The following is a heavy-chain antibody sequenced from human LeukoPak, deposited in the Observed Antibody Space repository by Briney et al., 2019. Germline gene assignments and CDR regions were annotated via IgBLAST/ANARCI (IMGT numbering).Heavy chain of an antibody. CDR1: GFTFSNYA. D-gene: IGHD2-15*01. CDR2: TTGSGDST. Sequence: GGSLRLSCAASGFTFSNYAMSWVRQAPEKGLEWVSTTTGSGDSTYYADSVRGRFTLSRDISKNTLYLQMNSLRAEDTAVYYCAKLYCSGSSCYSIDHWGQGTLVTVSS. CDR3: AKLYCSGSSCYSIDH. J-gene: IGHJ4*02. V-gene: IGHV3-23*01.